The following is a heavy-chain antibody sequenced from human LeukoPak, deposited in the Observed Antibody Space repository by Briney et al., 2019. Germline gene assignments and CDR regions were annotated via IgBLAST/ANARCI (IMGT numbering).Heavy chain of an antibody. CDR1: GFTFSFYA. J-gene: IGHJ2*01. V-gene: IGHV3-30-3*02. CDR3: AKQRAYWYFDL. CDR2: ISYDGTNK. Sequence: PGRSLRLSCAASGFTFSFYAMHWVRQAPGKGLEWVAVISYDGTNKYYADSVKGRFTISRDTSKNTLFLQMNSLRAEDTAVYYCAKQRAYWYFDLWGRGTLVTVSS.